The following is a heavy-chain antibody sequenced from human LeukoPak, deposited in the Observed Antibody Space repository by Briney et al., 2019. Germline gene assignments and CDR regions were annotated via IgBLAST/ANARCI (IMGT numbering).Heavy chain of an antibody. CDR3: ARVDTYCGGDCYDPTDFDY. CDR1: GGTFSSYA. D-gene: IGHD2-21*01. V-gene: IGHV1-69*13. CDR2: IIPIFGTA. Sequence: SVKVSCKASGGTFSSYAISWVRQAPGQGLEWMGGIIPIFGTANYAQKFQGRVTTTADESTSTAYMELSSLRSEDTAVYYCARVDTYCGGDCYDPTDFDYWGQGTLVTVSS. J-gene: IGHJ4*02.